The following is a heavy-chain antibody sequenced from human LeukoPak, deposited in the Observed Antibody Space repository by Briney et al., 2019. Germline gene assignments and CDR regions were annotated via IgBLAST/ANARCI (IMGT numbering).Heavy chain of an antibody. Sequence: PGGSLRLSCEASGFALSSHWMTWVRQVPGRGPEWVANVNRDGSETYYLDSVKGRFTISRDNAKNTLYLQMNSLRGEDTAVYYCARGASNRFDYWGQGTLVTVSS. D-gene: IGHD1-14*01. CDR3: ARGASNRFDY. CDR2: VNRDGSET. V-gene: IGHV3-7*01. CDR1: GFALSSHW. J-gene: IGHJ4*02.